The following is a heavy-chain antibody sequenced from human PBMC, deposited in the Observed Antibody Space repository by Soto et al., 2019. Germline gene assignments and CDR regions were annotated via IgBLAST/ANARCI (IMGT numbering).Heavy chain of an antibody. V-gene: IGHV5-10-1*01. CDR2: IDPSDSYT. CDR3: ASSDIVVVPAAPGRHYYYYYGMDV. Sequence: GESLKISCKGSGYSFTSYWISWVRQMPGKGLEWMGRIDPSDSYTNYSPSFQGHVTISADKSISTAYLQWSSLKASDTAMYYCASSDIVVVPAAPGRHYYYYYGMDVWGQGTTVTVSS. D-gene: IGHD2-2*01. J-gene: IGHJ6*02. CDR1: GYSFTSYW.